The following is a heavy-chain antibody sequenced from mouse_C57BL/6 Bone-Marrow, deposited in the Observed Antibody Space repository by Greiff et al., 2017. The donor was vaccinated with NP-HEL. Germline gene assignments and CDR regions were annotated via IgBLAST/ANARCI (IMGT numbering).Heavy chain of an antibody. Sequence: QVHVKQSGAELARPGASVKLSCKASGYTFTSYGISWVKQRTGQGLEWIGEIYPRSGNTYYNEKFKGKATLTADKSSSTAYMELRSLTSEDSAVYFCARWGLLRIAYWGQGTLVTVSA. J-gene: IGHJ3*01. CDR3: ARWGLLRIAY. CDR2: IYPRSGNT. CDR1: GYTFTSYG. D-gene: IGHD1-1*01. V-gene: IGHV1-81*01.